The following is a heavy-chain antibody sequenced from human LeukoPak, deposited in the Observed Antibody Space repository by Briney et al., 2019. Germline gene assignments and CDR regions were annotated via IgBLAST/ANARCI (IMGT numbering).Heavy chain of an antibody. D-gene: IGHD1-7*01. CDR2: IIPIFGTA. J-gene: IGHJ6*03. Sequence: SSVKVSCKASGGTFSSYAIIWVGQAPGQGLEWMGGIIPIFGTANYAQKFQGRVTITADESTSTAYMELSSLRSEDTAVYYCARDPSAGTTRGPNFYYYYMDVWGKGTTVTVSS. CDR3: ARDPSAGTTRGPNFYYYYMDV. CDR1: GGTFSSYA. V-gene: IGHV1-69*01.